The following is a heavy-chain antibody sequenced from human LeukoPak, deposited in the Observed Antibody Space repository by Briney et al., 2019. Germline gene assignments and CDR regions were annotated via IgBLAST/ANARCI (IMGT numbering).Heavy chain of an antibody. CDR3: TRTSASTAIDY. Sequence: SETLSLTCTVSGXSISSYYWSWIRQPPGKGLEWIGYIYYSGSPNYNPSLKSRVTMSLDTSRNQFSLKLSSVTAADTAVYYCTRTSASTAIDYWGPGTLVTVSS. V-gene: IGHV4-59*01. CDR1: GXSISSYY. D-gene: IGHD4-17*01. CDR2: IYYSGSP. J-gene: IGHJ4*02.